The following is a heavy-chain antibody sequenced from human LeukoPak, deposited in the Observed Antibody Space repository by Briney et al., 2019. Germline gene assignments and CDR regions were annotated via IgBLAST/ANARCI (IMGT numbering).Heavy chain of an antibody. D-gene: IGHD6-19*01. CDR1: GYSISSGYY. CDR3: ARGEGSYSSGWYEFFDY. V-gene: IGHV4-38-2*02. Sequence: PSETLSLTCTVSGYSISSGYYWGWIRQPPGKGLEWIGSIYHSGSTYYNPSLKSRVTISVDTPKNQFSLKLSSVTAADTAVYYCARGEGSYSSGWYEFFDYWGQRTLVTVSS. CDR2: IYHSGST. J-gene: IGHJ4*02.